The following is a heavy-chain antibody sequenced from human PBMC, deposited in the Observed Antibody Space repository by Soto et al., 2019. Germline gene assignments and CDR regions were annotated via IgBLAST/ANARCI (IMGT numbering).Heavy chain of an antibody. CDR1: GFTFSSYA. Sequence: GGSLRLSCAASGFTFSSYAMHWVRQAPGKGLEWVAVISYDGSNKYYADSVKGRFTISRDNSKNTLYLQMNSLRAEDTAVYYCARDKGSGSYYNYYYYGMDVWGQGTTVTVSS. CDR3: ARDKGSGSYYNYYYYGMDV. CDR2: ISYDGSNK. V-gene: IGHV3-30-3*01. D-gene: IGHD3-10*01. J-gene: IGHJ6*02.